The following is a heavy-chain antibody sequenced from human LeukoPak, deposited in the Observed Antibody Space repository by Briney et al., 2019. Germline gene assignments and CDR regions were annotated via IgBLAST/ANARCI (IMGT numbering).Heavy chain of an antibody. V-gene: IGHV4-59*01. J-gene: IGHJ3*02. Sequence: SETLSLTCTVSGGSISIYYWSWIRQPPGKGLEWIGYIYDSGSTNYNPSLKSRVTISVDTSKNQFSLKPSSVTAADTAVYYCASLTTAEAFDIWGQGTMVTVSS. CDR3: ASLTTAEAFDI. D-gene: IGHD3-22*01. CDR2: IYDSGST. CDR1: GGSISIYY.